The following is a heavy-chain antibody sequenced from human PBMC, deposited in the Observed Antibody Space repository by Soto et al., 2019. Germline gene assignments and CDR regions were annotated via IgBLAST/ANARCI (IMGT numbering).Heavy chain of an antibody. V-gene: IGHV4-39*01. CDR3: ARRGSSGWYATLIWGWFDP. CDR1: GGSISSSSYY. Sequence: LSLTCTVSGGSISSSSYYWGWIRQPPGKGLEWIGSIYYSGSTYYNPSLKSRVTISVDTSKNQFSLKLSSVTAADTAVYYCARRGSSGWYATLIWGWFDPWGQGTLVTVTS. J-gene: IGHJ5*02. D-gene: IGHD6-19*01. CDR2: IYYSGST.